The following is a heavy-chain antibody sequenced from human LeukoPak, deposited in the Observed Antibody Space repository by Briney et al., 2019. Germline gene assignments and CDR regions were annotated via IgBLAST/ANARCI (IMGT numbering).Heavy chain of an antibody. CDR3: ARVPQAVAAPDY. CDR1: GYTFTSYY. D-gene: IGHD6-19*01. J-gene: IGHJ4*02. CDR2: INPSGGST. Sequence: ASVKVSCKASGYTFTSYYMHWVRQAPGQGLEWMGIINPSGGSTSYAQKFQGRVTMTRDTSTSTVYMELSSPRSEDTAVYYCARVPQAVAAPDYWGQETLVPVSS. V-gene: IGHV1-46*01.